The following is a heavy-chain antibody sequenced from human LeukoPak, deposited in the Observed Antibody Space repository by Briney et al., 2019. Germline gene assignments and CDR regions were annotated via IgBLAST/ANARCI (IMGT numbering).Heavy chain of an antibody. CDR3: AKDGGSYYGSGSYRRGNLGYYFDY. V-gene: IGHV3-23*01. CDR1: GFTFSTYA. J-gene: IGHJ4*02. Sequence: GGSLRLSCAASGFTFSTYAMSWVRQAPGKGLEWVSGIGSGRAGAYYADSVKGRFTISRDNSKNTLYLQMNSLRAEDTAVYYCAKDGGSYYGSGSYRRGNLGYYFDYWGQGTLVTVSS. D-gene: IGHD3-10*01. CDR2: IGSGRAGA.